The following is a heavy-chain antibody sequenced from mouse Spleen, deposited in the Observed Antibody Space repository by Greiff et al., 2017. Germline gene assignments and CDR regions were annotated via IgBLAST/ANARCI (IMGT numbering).Heavy chain of an antibody. CDR2: INYDGSST. Sequence: EVKLMESEGGLVQPGSSMKLSCTASGFTFSDYYMAWVRQVPEKGLEWVANINYDGSSTYYLDSLKSRFIISRDNAKNILYLQMSSLKSEDTATYYCARERPWYFDVWGAGTTVTVSS. CDR3: ARERPWYFDV. J-gene: IGHJ1*01. CDR1: GFTFSDYY. V-gene: IGHV5-16*01.